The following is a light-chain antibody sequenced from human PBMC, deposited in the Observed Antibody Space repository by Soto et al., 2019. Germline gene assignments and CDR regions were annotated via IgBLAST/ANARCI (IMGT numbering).Light chain of an antibody. CDR2: GAS. CDR3: QQYNNWPQT. V-gene: IGKV3-15*01. CDR1: QSVSSN. Sequence: EIVMTQSPATLSVSPWERATLSCRASQSVSSNLAWYQQKPGQAPRLLIYGASPRATGIPARFSGSGSGTEFTLTISSLQSEDFAEYHCQQYNNWPQTFGQGTKVDIK. J-gene: IGKJ1*01.